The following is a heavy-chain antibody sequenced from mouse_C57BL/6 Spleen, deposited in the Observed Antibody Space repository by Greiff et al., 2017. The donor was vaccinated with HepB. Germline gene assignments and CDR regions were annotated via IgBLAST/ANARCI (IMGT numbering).Heavy chain of an antibody. CDR2: ISSGSSTI. J-gene: IGHJ1*03. D-gene: IGHD2-4*01. CDR3: ARPGDDYDWYFDV. CDR1: GFTFSDYG. Sequence: EVKLMESGGGLVKPGGSLKLSCAASGFTFSDYGMHWVRQAPEKGLEWVAYISSGSSTIYYADTVKGRFTISRDNAKNTLFLQMTSLRSEDTAMYYCARPGDDYDWYFDVWGTGTTVTVSS. V-gene: IGHV5-17*01.